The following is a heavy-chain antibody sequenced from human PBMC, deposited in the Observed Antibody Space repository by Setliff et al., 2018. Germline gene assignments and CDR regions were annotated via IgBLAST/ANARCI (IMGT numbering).Heavy chain of an antibody. J-gene: IGHJ4*02. CDR1: GFTFSNYY. CDR2: IHDSGNPT. CDR3: ARTTGYRLEGDFDY. D-gene: IGHD3-16*01. V-gene: IGHV3-11*01. Sequence: GSLRLSCAASGFTFSNYYMTWIRQAPGKGLEWISYIHDSGNPTYYADSVKGRFTVSRDNAKNSLYLQMTSLRAEDMAIYYCARTTGYRLEGDFDYWGQGTLVTVSS.